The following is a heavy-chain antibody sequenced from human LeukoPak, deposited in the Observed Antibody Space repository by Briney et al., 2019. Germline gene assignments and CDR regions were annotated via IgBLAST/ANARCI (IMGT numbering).Heavy chain of an antibody. CDR3: ARDPAVLRGSYWADYYYYYMDV. V-gene: IGHV3-48*01. CDR1: GFTFSSYG. D-gene: IGHD1-26*01. J-gene: IGHJ6*03. CDR2: ISSSSSTI. Sequence: GGSLRLSCAASGFTFSSYGIHWVRQAPGKGLEWVSYISSSSSTIYYADSVKGRFTISRDNAKNSLYLQMNSLRAEDTAVYYCARDPAVLRGSYWADYYYYYMDVWGKGTTVTVSS.